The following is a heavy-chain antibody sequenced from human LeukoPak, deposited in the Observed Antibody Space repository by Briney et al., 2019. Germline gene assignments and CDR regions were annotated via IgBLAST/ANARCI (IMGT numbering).Heavy chain of an antibody. V-gene: IGHV4-4*02. CDR3: GRGGGGYGSGSYWPDC. J-gene: IGHJ4*02. CDR2: IYHSGST. CDR1: GGSVSSSNW. D-gene: IGHD3-10*01. Sequence: SETLSLTCAVSGGSVSSSNWWSWVHQPPGKGLEWIGEIYHSGSTNSNPSLRSRVTISVDKSKNQFSLNLSSVTAADTAVYFCGRGGGGYGSGSYWPDCWGQGTLVTVSS.